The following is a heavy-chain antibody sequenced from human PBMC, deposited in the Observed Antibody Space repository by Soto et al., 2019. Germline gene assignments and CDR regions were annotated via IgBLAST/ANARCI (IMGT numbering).Heavy chain of an antibody. CDR1: GGSISSSSYY. V-gene: IGHV4-39*01. CDR3: ARHGYNWNDEVSHYYYMDV. J-gene: IGHJ6*03. D-gene: IGHD1-1*01. Sequence: PSETLSLTCTVSGGSISSSSYYWGWIRQPPGKGLEWIGSIYYSGSTYYNPSLKSRVTISVDTSKNQFSLKLSSVTAADTAVYYCARHGYNWNDEVSHYYYMDVWGKGTTVTVSS. CDR2: IYYSGST.